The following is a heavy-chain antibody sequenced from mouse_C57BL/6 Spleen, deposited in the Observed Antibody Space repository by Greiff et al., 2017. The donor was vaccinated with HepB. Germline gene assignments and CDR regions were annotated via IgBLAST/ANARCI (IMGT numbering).Heavy chain of an antibody. D-gene: IGHD2-3*01. CDR2: IHPNSGST. V-gene: IGHV1-64*01. CDR1: GYTFTSYW. CDR3: AREGDGPYYFDY. Sequence: QVQLQQPGAELVKPGASVKLSCKASGYTFTSYWMHWVKQMPGQGLEWIGMIHPNSGSTNYNEKFKSKATLTVDKSSSTAYMQLSSLTSEDSAVDYCAREGDGPYYFDYWGQGTTLTVSS. J-gene: IGHJ2*01.